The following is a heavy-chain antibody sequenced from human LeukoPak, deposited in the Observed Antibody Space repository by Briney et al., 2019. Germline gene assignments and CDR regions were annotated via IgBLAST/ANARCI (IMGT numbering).Heavy chain of an antibody. Sequence: SETLSLTCTVSGGSVSGQYWSLIRQPPGKGLEWIGYIYYTGITEYNPSLKSRVTISVDTSEDHFSLMLSSVTAADTAVYYCARHSTAWYEAGYWGQGTLVTVSS. V-gene: IGHV4-59*08. CDR1: GGSVSGQY. J-gene: IGHJ4*02. CDR2: IYYTGIT. D-gene: IGHD6-19*01. CDR3: ARHSTAWYEAGY.